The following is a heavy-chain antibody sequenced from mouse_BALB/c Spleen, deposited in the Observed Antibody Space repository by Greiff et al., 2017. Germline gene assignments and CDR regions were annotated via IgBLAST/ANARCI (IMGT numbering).Heavy chain of an antibody. J-gene: IGHJ4*01. CDR1: GYSITSDYA. D-gene: IGHD1-2*01. Sequence: VQLKESGPGLVKPSQSLSLTCTVTGYSITSDYAWNWIRQFPGNKLEWMGYISYSGSTSYNPSLKSRISITRDTSKNQFFLQLNSVTTEDTATYYCASITTATYYYAMDYWGQGTSVTVSS. V-gene: IGHV3-2*02. CDR3: ASITTATYYYAMDY. CDR2: ISYSGST.